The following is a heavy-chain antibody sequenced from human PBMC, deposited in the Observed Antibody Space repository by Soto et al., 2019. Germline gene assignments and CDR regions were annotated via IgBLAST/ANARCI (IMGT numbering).Heavy chain of an antibody. J-gene: IGHJ6*03. CDR2: ISGSGGST. CDR3: AKGGRGSGSLYYYYYYMDV. CDR1: GFTFSSYA. Sequence: GGSLRLSCAASGFTFSSYAMSWVRQAPGKGLDWVSAISGSGGSTYYADSVEGRFTISRDNSKNTLYLQMNSLRAEDTAVYYCAKGGRGSGSLYYYYYYMDVWGKGTTVTVSS. D-gene: IGHD3-10*01. V-gene: IGHV3-23*01.